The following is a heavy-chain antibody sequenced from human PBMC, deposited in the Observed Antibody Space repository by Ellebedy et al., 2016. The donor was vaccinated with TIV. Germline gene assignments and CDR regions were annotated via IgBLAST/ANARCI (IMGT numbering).Heavy chain of an antibody. V-gene: IGHV3-30-3*01. J-gene: IGHJ4*02. D-gene: IGHD6-19*01. CDR3: ARDRQWLVCSMAFDY. CDR1: GFTSSNAW. Sequence: GESLKISCAASGFTSSNAWMSWVRQAPGRGLEWVAVISYDGSNKYYADSVKGRFTISRDNSKNTLYLQMNSLRAEDTGVYYCARDRQWLVCSMAFDYWGQGTLVTVSS. CDR2: ISYDGSNK.